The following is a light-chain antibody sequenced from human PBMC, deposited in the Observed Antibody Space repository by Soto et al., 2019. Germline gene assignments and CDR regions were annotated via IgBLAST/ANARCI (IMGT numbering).Light chain of an antibody. CDR2: DVT. J-gene: IGLJ1*01. V-gene: IGLV2-14*01. CDR3: SSYTTSSSYV. Sequence: QSVLTQPAPVSGSPGQSITTSCTGTSSDVGGYIYVSWYQQHPGKAPKLMIYDVTSRPPGVSYRFSGSKSGNTASLTISGLQAEDEADYYCSSYTTSSSYVFGTGTKVTVL. CDR1: SSDVGGYIY.